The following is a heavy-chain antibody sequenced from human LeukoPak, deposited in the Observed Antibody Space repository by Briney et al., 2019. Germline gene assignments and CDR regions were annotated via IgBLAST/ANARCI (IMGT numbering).Heavy chain of an antibody. D-gene: IGHD7-27*01. CDR1: GFTFTDHY. Sequence: GASVKVSCKASGFTFTDHYMHWVRQAPGQGLEWMGWINGKRGDTNYAQNFQDRVTMTSDTSTSTVYMELSRLTVDDTAVYYCARDHDWGVDYWGQGTLVTVSS. J-gene: IGHJ4*02. CDR3: ARDHDWGVDY. CDR2: INGKRGDT. V-gene: IGHV1-2*02.